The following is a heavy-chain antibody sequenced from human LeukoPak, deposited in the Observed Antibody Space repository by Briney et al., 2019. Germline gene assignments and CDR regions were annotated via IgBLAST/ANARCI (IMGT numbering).Heavy chain of an antibody. CDR2: ISCSGGST. CDR3: TTDPTFTMIVVGHDAFDI. D-gene: IGHD3-22*01. CDR1: GFTFSSYA. V-gene: IGHV3-23*01. J-gene: IGHJ3*02. Sequence: GGSLRLSCAASGFTFSSYAMSWVRQAPGKGLEWVSAISCSGGSTYYADSVKGRFTISRDNSKNTLYLQMNSLKTEDTAVYYCTTDPTFTMIVVGHDAFDIWGQGTMVTVSS.